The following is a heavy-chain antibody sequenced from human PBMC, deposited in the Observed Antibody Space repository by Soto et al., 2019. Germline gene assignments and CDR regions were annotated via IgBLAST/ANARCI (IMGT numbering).Heavy chain of an antibody. V-gene: IGHV3-23*01. J-gene: IGHJ4*02. D-gene: IGHD6-19*01. CDR2: ITSRGSEV. CDR1: GFTFSGSA. Sequence: GGSLRLSCAASGFTFSGSAMTWVRQAPGKWLEYVSSITSRGSEVFHAASVKGRFTMSRDNSKNMLYLQMNSLRAEDTAVYYCAKEGYDSGWYWDSWPQGALVTVSS. CDR3: AKEGYDSGWYWDS.